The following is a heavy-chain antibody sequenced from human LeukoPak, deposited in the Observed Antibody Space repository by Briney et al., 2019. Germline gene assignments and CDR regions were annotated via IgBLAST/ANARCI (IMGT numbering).Heavy chain of an antibody. CDR2: ITADGAHT. Sequence: TGGSLRLSCAVSGFTFTTYAINWVRQVPGKGLEWVSSITADGAHTYLADSVRGRFTISRDNSNNTVYLQMNSLRAEDTAVYYCAKATLGSCGGVRCYPFDYWGQGTLVTVSS. V-gene: IGHV3-23*01. J-gene: IGHJ4*02. D-gene: IGHD2-15*01. CDR1: GFTFTTYA. CDR3: AKATLGSCGGVRCYPFDY.